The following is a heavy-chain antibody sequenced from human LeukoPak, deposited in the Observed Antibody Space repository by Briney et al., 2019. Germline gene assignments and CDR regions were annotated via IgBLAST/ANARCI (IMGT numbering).Heavy chain of an antibody. J-gene: IGHJ6*02. Sequence: ASVKVSCKASGYTFTGYYMHWVRQAPGQGLEWMGWINPNSGGTNYAQKFQGRVTMTRDTSISTAYMELRSLRSDDTAVYYCARDLTEYYDILTGSDYYGMDVWGQGTTVTVSS. CDR2: INPNSGGT. D-gene: IGHD3-9*01. CDR1: GYTFTGYY. CDR3: ARDLTEYYDILTGSDYYGMDV. V-gene: IGHV1-2*02.